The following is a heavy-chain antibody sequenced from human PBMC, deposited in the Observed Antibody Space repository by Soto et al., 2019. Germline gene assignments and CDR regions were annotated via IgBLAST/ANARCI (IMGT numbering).Heavy chain of an antibody. V-gene: IGHV4-30-2*01. J-gene: IGHJ4*02. Sequence: QLQLQESGSGLVKPSQTLSLTCAVSGGSISSGGYSWNWIRQPPGKGLEWIGYIYHSGSTYYNPSLKSRVTISVDRSKNQFSLKLSAVTAADTAVYYCASSHAGAHITAAVHWGQGTLVTFSS. CDR3: ASSHAGAHITAAVH. CDR1: GGSISSGGYS. D-gene: IGHD6-13*01. CDR2: IYHSGST.